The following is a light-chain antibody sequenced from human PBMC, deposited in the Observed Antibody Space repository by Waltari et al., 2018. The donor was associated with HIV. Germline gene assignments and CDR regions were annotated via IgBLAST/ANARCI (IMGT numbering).Light chain of an antibody. V-gene: IGLV2-14*03. CDR1: NTDIGTYQY. J-gene: IGLJ2*01. CDR3: SSYASTRSLI. Sequence: QSALTQPASVSGSPGQSITISCTGPNTDIGTYQYVSWYQQHPGPAPKLIIYQVTNRPSGVSTRFSGSKSGNTASLIISGLQAEDEADYFCSSYASTRSLIFGGGTELTVL. CDR2: QVT.